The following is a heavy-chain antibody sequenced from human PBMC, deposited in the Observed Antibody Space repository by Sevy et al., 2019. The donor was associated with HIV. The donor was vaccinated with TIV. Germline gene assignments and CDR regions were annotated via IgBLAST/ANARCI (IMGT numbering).Heavy chain of an antibody. J-gene: IGHJ6*02. CDR3: ARDRVVHNDYIFAAYYYGMDV. CDR1: GFAVSDNC. D-gene: IGHD4-4*01. CDR2: IFSGGRT. Sequence: GGSLRLSCAVSGFAVSDNCMSWVRQSPGKGLEWVSVIFSGGRTSYADSVKGRFTVSRDGSKNTLYLQMDNLRAEDTATYYCARDRVVHNDYIFAAYYYGMDVWGQGTTVTVSS. V-gene: IGHV3-53*01.